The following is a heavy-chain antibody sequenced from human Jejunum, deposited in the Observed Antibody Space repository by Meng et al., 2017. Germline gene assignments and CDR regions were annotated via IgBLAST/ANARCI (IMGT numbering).Heavy chain of an antibody. CDR1: GDSVNSNSGY. V-gene: IGHV4-39*01. Sequence: QLQLEESGPGLVKPSETLSLTCTVSGDSVNSNSGYWGWIRQSPGKGLEWIGTISYSATTYYNPSLKTRATISVDTSKNQVSLNLGSVTAADTGIYHCARHCGYRSGCHQYFDYWGQGTLVTVSS. J-gene: IGHJ4*02. CDR3: ARHCGYRSGCHQYFDY. CDR2: ISYSATT. D-gene: IGHD6-19*01.